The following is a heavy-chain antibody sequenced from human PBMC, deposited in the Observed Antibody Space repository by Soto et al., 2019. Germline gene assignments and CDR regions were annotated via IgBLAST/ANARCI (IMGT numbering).Heavy chain of an antibody. J-gene: IGHJ6*02. CDR3: ARELSSYYYYGMDV. CDR2: IWYDGSNK. Sequence: QVQLVESGGGVVQPGRSLRLSCAASGFTFSSYGMHWVRQAPGKGLEWVAVIWYDGSNKYYADSVKGRFTISRDNSKNKLYLQMNRLRAEDTAVYYCARELSSYYYYGMDVWGQGTTVTVSS. D-gene: IGHD2-2*01. V-gene: IGHV3-33*01. CDR1: GFTFSSYG.